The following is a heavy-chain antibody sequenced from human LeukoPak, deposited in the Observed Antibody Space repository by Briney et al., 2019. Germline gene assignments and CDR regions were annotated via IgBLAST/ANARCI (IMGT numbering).Heavy chain of an antibody. CDR1: GFTVSSNY. V-gene: IGHV3-53*01. CDR3: AREYLDGSGWYAYFDY. Sequence: GGSLRLSCAASGFTVSSNYMSWVRQAPGKGLEWVSLIDTGGSTYYADSVRGRFTISRDNSKNTLYLQMNSLRAEDTAVYYRAREYLDGSGWYAYFDYWGRGTLVTVSS. D-gene: IGHD6-19*01. J-gene: IGHJ4*02. CDR2: IDTGGST.